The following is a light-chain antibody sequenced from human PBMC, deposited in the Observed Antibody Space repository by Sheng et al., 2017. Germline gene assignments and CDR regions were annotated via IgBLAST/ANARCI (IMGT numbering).Light chain of an antibody. CDR2: WGS. Sequence: DIVMTQSPLSLPVTPGEPASISCRSSQSLLHSNGYNYLDWYLQKTGQSPQLLIHWGSNRASGVPDRFSGSGSGTDFSLRISRVEAEDVGVYYCMQALQTPFTFGPGTKVDIK. CDR1: QSLLHSNGYNY. V-gene: IGKV2-28*01. CDR3: MQALQTPFT. J-gene: IGKJ3*01.